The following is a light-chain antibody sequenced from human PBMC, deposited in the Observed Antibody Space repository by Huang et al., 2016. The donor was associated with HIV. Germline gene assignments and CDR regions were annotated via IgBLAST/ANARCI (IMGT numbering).Light chain of an antibody. J-gene: IGKJ5*01. CDR1: QSLLYSNGYNY. CDR2: LVS. Sequence: DIVMTQSPLSLPVTPGESASISCRSNQSLLYSNGYNYLDLYLQKSGQSPQCLVYLVSRRGFGVPERVSVSGSGTDFTLKISSVEAEGVGVYYCMQTLQTPITFGQGTRLEIK. V-gene: IGKV2-28*01. CDR3: MQTLQTPIT.